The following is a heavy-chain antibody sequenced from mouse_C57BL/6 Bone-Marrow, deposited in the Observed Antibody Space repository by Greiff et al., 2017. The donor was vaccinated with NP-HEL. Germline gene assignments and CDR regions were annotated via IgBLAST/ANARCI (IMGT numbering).Heavy chain of an antibody. CDR2: IDPSDSYT. Sequence: QVQLKQPGAELVMPGASVKLSCKASGYTFTSYWMHWVKQRPGQGLEWIGEIDPSDSYTNYNQKFKGKSTLTVDKSSSTAYMQLSSLTSEDSAVYYCARTTTVVGFDYWGQGTTLTVSS. V-gene: IGHV1-69*01. CDR1: GYTFTSYW. J-gene: IGHJ2*01. D-gene: IGHD1-1*01. CDR3: ARTTTVVGFDY.